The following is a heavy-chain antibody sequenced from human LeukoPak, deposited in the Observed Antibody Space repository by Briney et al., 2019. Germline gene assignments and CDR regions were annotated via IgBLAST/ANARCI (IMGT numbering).Heavy chain of an antibody. CDR3: ATPYCSSISCLDVFNM. D-gene: IGHD2-2*01. V-gene: IGHV4-31*03. Sequence: SYTLSLTRNVSVVSLSDGRYYWTWIRPHPGKSLEWIGYKYYSGSAKYNPSLKSRLTISIDTSKNQFSLHLSSVTAADTATYYCATPYCSSISCLDVFNMWGQGTRVTVSS. J-gene: IGHJ3*02. CDR2: KYYSGSA. CDR1: VVSLSDGRYY.